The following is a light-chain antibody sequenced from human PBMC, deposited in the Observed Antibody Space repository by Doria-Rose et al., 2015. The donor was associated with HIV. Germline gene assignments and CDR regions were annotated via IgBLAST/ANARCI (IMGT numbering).Light chain of an antibody. Sequence: APLSLSPGERATLSCRASQSVIIYLAWYQQKPGQPPRLLIYDASNRATGIPARFSGSGSGTDFTLTISSLEPDDFAVYYCQQRSNWPITFGQGTRLGIK. CDR3: QQRSNWPIT. CDR1: QSVIIY. CDR2: DAS. J-gene: IGKJ5*01. V-gene: IGKV3-11*01.